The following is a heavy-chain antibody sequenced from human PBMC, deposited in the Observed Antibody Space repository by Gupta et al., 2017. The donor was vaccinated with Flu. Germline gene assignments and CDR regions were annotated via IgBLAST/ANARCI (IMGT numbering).Heavy chain of an antibody. CDR3: ARGAKYCTSTSCLQYCDS. Sequence: MHWVRQAPGKGLEWVAGIWNDGSNRDYADSVKGRFTISRDNANKTLHLQITGLRDEDTAVFYCARGAKYCTSTSCLQYCDSWGQGTLVTVSS. J-gene: IGHJ4*02. CDR2: IWNDGSNR. V-gene: IGHV3-33*01. D-gene: IGHD2-2*01.